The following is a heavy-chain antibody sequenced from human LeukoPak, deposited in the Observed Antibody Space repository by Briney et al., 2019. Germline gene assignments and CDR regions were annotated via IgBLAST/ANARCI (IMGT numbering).Heavy chain of an antibody. Sequence: PSETLSLTCTVSGGSISTFYWSWIRQPPGKGLEWIGYIYYTGSTNYNSSLTSRVTISVDTSKNQSSLKLNSVTAADTAVYYCARGPYYSDSVTYSFDYWGQGALVTVSS. CDR3: ARGPYYSDSVTYSFDY. CDR1: GGSISTFY. V-gene: IGHV4-59*01. J-gene: IGHJ4*02. CDR2: IYYTGST. D-gene: IGHD3-22*01.